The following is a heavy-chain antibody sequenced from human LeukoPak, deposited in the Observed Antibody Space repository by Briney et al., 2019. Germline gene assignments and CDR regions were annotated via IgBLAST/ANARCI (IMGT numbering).Heavy chain of an antibody. D-gene: IGHD3-10*01. CDR3: ARATWPLCYFDF. Sequence: SETLSLTCTVSGGSINSGSYYWSWIRQPAGRGLEWIGRIYTRGSIDYNPSLKSRVTISVDTSKNQFSLRLSSVIAADTAVYYCARATWPLCYFDFWGQGTLVTVSS. CDR2: IYTRGSI. CDR1: GGSINSGSYY. J-gene: IGHJ4*02. V-gene: IGHV4-61*02.